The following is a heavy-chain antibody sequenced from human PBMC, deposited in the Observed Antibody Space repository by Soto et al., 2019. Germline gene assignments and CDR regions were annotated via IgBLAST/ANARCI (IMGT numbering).Heavy chain of an antibody. CDR1: GGSISSSSYY. D-gene: IGHD2-2*01. CDR2: IYYSGST. V-gene: IGHV4-39*07. Sequence: PSETLSLTCTVSGGSISSSSYYWGWIRQPPGKGLEWIGSIYYSGSTNYNPSLKSRVTISVDTSKNQFSLNLNSVTAADTAVYYCARVLPYCSRTSCYDYWGQGTLVTVSS. CDR3: ARVLPYCSRTSCYDY. J-gene: IGHJ4*02.